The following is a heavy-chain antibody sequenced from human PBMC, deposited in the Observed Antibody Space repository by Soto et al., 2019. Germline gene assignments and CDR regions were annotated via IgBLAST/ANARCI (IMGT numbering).Heavy chain of an antibody. Sequence: GGSLRLSCVASGFTFSIFAMSWVRQSPGKGLEWVSTISGSGGSTYYADAVKGRFTISRDNSMGTLYLQMKSLRVEDTAIYYCAKEVSLGSTVDLGYWGQGALVTSPQ. V-gene: IGHV3-23*01. CDR3: AKEVSLGSTVDLGY. CDR1: GFTFSIFA. D-gene: IGHD7-27*01. J-gene: IGHJ4*02. CDR2: ISGSGGST.